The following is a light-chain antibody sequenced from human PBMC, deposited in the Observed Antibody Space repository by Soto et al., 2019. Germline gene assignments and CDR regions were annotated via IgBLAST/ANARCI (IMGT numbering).Light chain of an antibody. CDR3: ATWDGSLPAEV. CDR1: SSNIGNNY. J-gene: IGLJ2*01. V-gene: IGLV1-51*01. CDR2: DNN. Sequence: QSVLTQPPSVSAAPGQKVTISCSGSSSNIGNNYVSWYQQLPGTAPKLLIYDNNKRPSGIPDRFSGSKSGTSGTLDITGLQTGDEADYYCATWDGSLPAEVXGGG.